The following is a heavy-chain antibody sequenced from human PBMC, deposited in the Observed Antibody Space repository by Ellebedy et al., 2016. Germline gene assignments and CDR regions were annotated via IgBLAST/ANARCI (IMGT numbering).Heavy chain of an antibody. J-gene: IGHJ3*01. CDR1: GGSISTTGYY. CDR3: ARHVSAYIASEPGASSGALDV. Sequence: SETLSLTCTVSGGSISTTGYYWDWIRQPPGKGLEWFGGIYYTGTTYYNPSLESQVTISVDTSQNQFSLSLASVTAADTAVYYCARHVSAYIASEPGASSGALDVWGRGTMVTVSS. D-gene: IGHD3-16*01. CDR2: IYYTGTT. V-gene: IGHV4-39*01.